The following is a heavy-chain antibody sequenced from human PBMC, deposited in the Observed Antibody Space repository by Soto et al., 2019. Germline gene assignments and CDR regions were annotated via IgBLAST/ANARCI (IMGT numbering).Heavy chain of an antibody. CDR2: INPFGST. CDR1: GASFRVYY. Sequence: PSKTLSLTCAVYGASFRVYYWHWIRQPPGKGLEWVGEINPFGSTNYNPSLKSRVTISVDPSKNQFPLRLSSVTAADTAVYYCVRPFSYGLDVWGQGTTVTVSS. V-gene: IGHV4-34*01. CDR3: VRPFSYGLDV. J-gene: IGHJ6*02.